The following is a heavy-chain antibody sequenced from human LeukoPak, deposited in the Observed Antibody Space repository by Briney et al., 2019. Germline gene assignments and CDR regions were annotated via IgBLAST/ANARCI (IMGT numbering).Heavy chain of an antibody. Sequence: SVKVSCKASGGTFSSYAISWVRQAPGQGLEWMGGIIPIFGTANYAQKFQGRVTITADESTSTAYMELSSLRSENTAECYCARDGDCSGGSCYDYWGQGTLVTVSS. V-gene: IGHV1-69*13. CDR2: IIPIFGTA. D-gene: IGHD2-15*01. CDR1: GGTFSSYA. J-gene: IGHJ4*02. CDR3: ARDGDCSGGSCYDY.